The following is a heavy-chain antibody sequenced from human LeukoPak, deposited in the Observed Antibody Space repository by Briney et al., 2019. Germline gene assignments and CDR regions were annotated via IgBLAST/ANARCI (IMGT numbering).Heavy chain of an antibody. Sequence: GGSLRLSCTASGFTFLDCGMSWVRQAPGKGLEWVSYISSSSSTIYYADSVKGRFTISRDNAKNSLYLQMNSLRAEDTAVYYCARVGPSGYIYYYYGMDVWGQGTTVTVSS. J-gene: IGHJ6*02. V-gene: IGHV3-48*04. CDR2: ISSSSSTI. CDR1: GFTFLDCG. CDR3: ARVGPSGYIYYYYGMDV. D-gene: IGHD3-22*01.